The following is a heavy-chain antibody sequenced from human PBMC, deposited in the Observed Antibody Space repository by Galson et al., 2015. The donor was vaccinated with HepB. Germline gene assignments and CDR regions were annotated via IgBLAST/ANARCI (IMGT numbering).Heavy chain of an antibody. Sequence: SVKVSCKASGYEFNKYGLSWVRQAPGQGLEWMGWVSGYDGSANYAPKFQGRFTMTTEKSTGTAYMEMRSLRSDDTAVYYCARDSRLELHLNNYFSYGMDVWGQGSAVTVSS. J-gene: IGHJ6*02. CDR2: VSGYDGSA. CDR3: ARDSRLELHLNNYFSYGMDV. CDR1: GYEFNKYG. D-gene: IGHD1-7*01. V-gene: IGHV1-18*01.